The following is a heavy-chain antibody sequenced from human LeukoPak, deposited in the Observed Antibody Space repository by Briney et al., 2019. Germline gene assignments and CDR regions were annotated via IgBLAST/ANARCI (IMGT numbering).Heavy chain of an antibody. CDR1: GFTVSSNY. J-gene: IGHJ5*02. V-gene: IGHV3-66*02. D-gene: IGHD3-10*01. CDR3: ARDDYYGSGSYYKGPRRWFDP. Sequence: GGSLRLSCAASGFTVSSNYMSWVRKAPGKGLEWVSVIYSGGSTYYADSVKGRFTISRDNFKTTLYLQMNSLRAEDTAVYYCARDDYYGSGSYYKGPRRWFDPWGQGTLVAVSS. CDR2: IYSGGST.